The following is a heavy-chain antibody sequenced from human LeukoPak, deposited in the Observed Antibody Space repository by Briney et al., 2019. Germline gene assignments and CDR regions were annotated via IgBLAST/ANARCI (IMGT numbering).Heavy chain of an antibody. CDR1: GYSISSGYH. CDR3: ARLSGSFIG. V-gene: IGHV4-61*05. Sequence: SETLSLTCTVSGYSISSGYHWVWIRQPPGKGLEWIGYIYYNGNTNYNPSLKSRVTISVDTSKNQFSLKLSSVTAADTAVYYCARLSGSFIGWGQGTLVTVSS. D-gene: IGHD1-26*01. J-gene: IGHJ4*02. CDR2: IYYNGNT.